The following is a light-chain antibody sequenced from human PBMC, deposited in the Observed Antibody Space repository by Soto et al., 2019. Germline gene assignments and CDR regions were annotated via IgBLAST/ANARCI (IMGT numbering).Light chain of an antibody. V-gene: IGLV1-44*01. CDR3: AAWDASLDGYV. J-gene: IGLJ1*01. Sequence: QSVLTQPPSASGTPGQRVTISCSTSSSNLGDNTVNWYQHVPGTAPKLLIYSYDQRPSGVPDRFSGSKSGTPASLAISGLQSEDEVDYYCAAWDASLDGYVFGTGTKLTVL. CDR2: SYD. CDR1: SSNLGDNT.